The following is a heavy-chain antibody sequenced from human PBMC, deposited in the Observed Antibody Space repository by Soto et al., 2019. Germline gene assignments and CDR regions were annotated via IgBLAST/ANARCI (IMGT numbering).Heavy chain of an antibody. D-gene: IGHD5-18*01. CDR2: ISPYNGRT. CDR1: GYSFTSYG. V-gene: IGHV1-18*01. CDR3: GRCRTDSYAMDV. J-gene: IGHJ6*02. Sequence: ASVTVSCQASGYSFTSYGIGWVRQVPGKGPEWMGWISPYNGRTNYAQSVKGRVVMTTDISTNTVYLELRSLRSDDSAIYYCGRCRTDSYAMDVWGQGTTVTVSS.